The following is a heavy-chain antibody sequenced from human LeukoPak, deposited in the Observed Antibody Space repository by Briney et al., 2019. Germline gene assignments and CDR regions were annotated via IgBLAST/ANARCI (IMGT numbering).Heavy chain of an antibody. J-gene: IGHJ4*02. CDR2: IKGDGSET. Sequence: PGGSLRLSCAASGFTFSSFWMSWVRQAPGKGLEWVAIIKGDGSETAYVDSVKGRFSISRDNAENPLYLQMSSLRAEDTAVYYCARGIEEWLYLYYWGQGALVTVAS. CDR1: GFTFSSFW. CDR3: ARGIEEWLYLYY. D-gene: IGHD3-3*01. V-gene: IGHV3-7*04.